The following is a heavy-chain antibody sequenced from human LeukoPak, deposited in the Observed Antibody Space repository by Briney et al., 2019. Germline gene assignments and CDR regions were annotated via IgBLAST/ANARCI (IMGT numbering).Heavy chain of an antibody. V-gene: IGHV1-2*06. Sequence: ASVKVSCKASGGTFSSYAISWVGQAPGQGLEWMGRINPNSGGTNYAQKFQGRVTMTRDTSISTAYMEMSRLRSDDTAVYYCARTVAGDNDAFDIWGQGTMVTVSS. D-gene: IGHD6-19*01. CDR3: ARTVAGDNDAFDI. CDR1: GGTFSSYA. CDR2: INPNSGGT. J-gene: IGHJ3*02.